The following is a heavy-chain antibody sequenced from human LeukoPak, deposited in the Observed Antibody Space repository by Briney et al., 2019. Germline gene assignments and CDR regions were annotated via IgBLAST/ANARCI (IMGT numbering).Heavy chain of an antibody. D-gene: IGHD6-6*01. CDR2: IWYDGSNK. J-gene: IGHJ4*02. CDR1: GFTFSSYG. CDR3: AKSIWSGSDPNEQLDY. V-gene: IGHV3-33*06. Sequence: PGGSLRLSCAASGFTFSSYGMHWVRQAPGKGLEWVAVIWYDGSNKYYADSVKGRFTISRDNSKNTLYLQMNSLRAEDTAVYYCAKSIWSGSDPNEQLDYWGQGTLVTVSS.